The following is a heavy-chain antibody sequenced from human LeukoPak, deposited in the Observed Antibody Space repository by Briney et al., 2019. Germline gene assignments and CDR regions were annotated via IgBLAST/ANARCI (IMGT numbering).Heavy chain of an antibody. J-gene: IGHJ5*02. D-gene: IGHD6-13*01. CDR3: ASLAAAGTTS. Sequence: SVKVSCKASGGTFTSYAISWVRQAPGQGLEWMGGIIPIFGTANYAQKFQGRVTITADESTSTAYMELSSLRSEDTAVYYCASLAAAGTTSWGQGTLVTVSS. V-gene: IGHV1-69*13. CDR2: IIPIFGTA. CDR1: GGTFTSYA.